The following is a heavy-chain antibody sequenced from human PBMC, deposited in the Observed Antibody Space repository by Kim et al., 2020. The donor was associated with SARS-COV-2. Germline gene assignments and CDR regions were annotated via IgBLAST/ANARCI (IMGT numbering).Heavy chain of an antibody. D-gene: IGHD6-13*01. V-gene: IGHV3-7*03. J-gene: IGHJ2*01. CDR2: IKQDGSEK. CDR1: GFTFSSYW. CDR3: AREAPPSGYSSSWYVGVLRPKWYFDL. Sequence: GGSLRLSCAASGFTFSSYWMSWVRQAPGKGLEWVANIKQDGSEKYYVDSVKGRFTISRDNAKNSLYLQMNSLRAEDTAVYYCAREAPPSGYSSSWYVGVLRPKWYFDLWGRGTLVTVSS.